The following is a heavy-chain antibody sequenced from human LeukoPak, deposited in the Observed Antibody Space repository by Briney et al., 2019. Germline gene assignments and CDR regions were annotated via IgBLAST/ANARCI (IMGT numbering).Heavy chain of an antibody. CDR1: GFSFSSYG. Sequence: GGSLRLSCAASGFSFSSYGMHWVRQAPGKGLEWVALIQSDGSKTYSADSVKGRFTTSRDNSKNTLYLQMNSLRAEDTAVYYCAKTDRDYGGTFDYWGQGTLVTVSS. J-gene: IGHJ4*02. CDR2: IQSDGSKT. D-gene: IGHD4-23*01. CDR3: AKTDRDYGGTFDY. V-gene: IGHV3-30*02.